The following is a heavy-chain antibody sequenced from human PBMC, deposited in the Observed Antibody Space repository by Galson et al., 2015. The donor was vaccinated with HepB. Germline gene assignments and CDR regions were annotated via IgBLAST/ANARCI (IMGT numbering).Heavy chain of an antibody. CDR3: ARTYYGGDDAFDI. CDR1: GGSIRSGNFY. CDR2: MFYSGST. J-gene: IGHJ3*02. Sequence: TLSLTCTVSGGSIRSGNFYWTWIRQPPGKGLEWIGYMFYSGSTYYNPSLKSRATISGDTSTNQYSLKLSSLTAADTAVYFCARTYYGGDDAFDIWGQGTMVTVSS. V-gene: IGHV4-30-4*01. D-gene: IGHD4-23*01.